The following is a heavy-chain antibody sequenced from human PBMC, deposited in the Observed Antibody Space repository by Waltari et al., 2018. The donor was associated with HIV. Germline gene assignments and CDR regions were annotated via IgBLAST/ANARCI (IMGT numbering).Heavy chain of an antibody. Sequence: QVQLVESGGGLVPPCRSVRLSCAYYGFTFSTPGLHLVRQAPGKGLEWVAVISYDGTNKYYADSVKGRFTISRDNSKNTLYLQMNSLRPEDTAVYYCAKDRGGITYYFDYWGQGTLVAVSS. CDR2: ISYDGTNK. J-gene: IGHJ4*02. V-gene: IGHV3-30*18. CDR3: AKDRGGITYYFDY. CDR1: GFTFSTPG. D-gene: IGHD6-13*01.